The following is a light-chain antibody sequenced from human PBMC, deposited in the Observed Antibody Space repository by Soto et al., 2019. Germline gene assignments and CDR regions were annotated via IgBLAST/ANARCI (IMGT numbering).Light chain of an antibody. V-gene: IGKV1-5*01. CDR1: QSISSW. J-gene: IGKJ1*01. CDR3: QQYYTYPWT. CDR2: DAS. Sequence: DIQVTQSPSTLSASVGDRVTFTCRASQSISSWLAWYQQKPGRAPKLLIYDASTLESGVPPRFSGSGSGTEFILTISRLQPDDFANYYCQQYYTYPWTFGQGTKVEIK.